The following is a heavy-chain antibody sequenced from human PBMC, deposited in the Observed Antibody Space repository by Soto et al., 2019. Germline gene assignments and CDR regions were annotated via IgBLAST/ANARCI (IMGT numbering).Heavy chain of an antibody. CDR2: IYYSGST. J-gene: IGHJ6*03. D-gene: IGHD3-10*01. CDR1: GSSISSSSYY. CDR3: ARGYGSGSYYYYYYMDV. V-gene: IGHV4-39*01. Sequence: SETLSLTCTVSGSSISSSSYYWGWIRQPPGKGLEWIGSIYYSGSTYYNPSLKSRVTISVDTSKNQFSLKLSSVTAADTAVYYCARGYGSGSYYYYYYMDVWGKRTTVTVSS.